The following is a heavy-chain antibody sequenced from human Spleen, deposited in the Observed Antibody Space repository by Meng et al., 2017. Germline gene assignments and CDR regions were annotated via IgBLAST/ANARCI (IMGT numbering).Heavy chain of an antibody. CDR1: GGSFRDSY. CDR3: ARGPIAAAGRAYYWFDP. D-gene: IGHD6-13*01. Sequence: HVQLLECGDALLNPSETLSLTCVVSGGSFRDSYWSWIRQPPGKGLEWIGEINHSGSTNYNPSLKSRVTISVDTSKNQFSLKLSSVTAADTAVYYCARGPIAAAGRAYYWFDPWGQGTLVTVSS. CDR2: INHSGST. V-gene: IGHV4-34*01. J-gene: IGHJ5*02.